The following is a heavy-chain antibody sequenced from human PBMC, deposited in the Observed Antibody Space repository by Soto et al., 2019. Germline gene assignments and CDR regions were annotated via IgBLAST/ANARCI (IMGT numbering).Heavy chain of an antibody. Sequence: QVQLVQSGAEVKKPGSPVKVSCKASGGTFSSYAISWVRQAPGQGLEWMGGIIPIFGTANYAQKFQGRATITAHKCTCTAFSELSALRSAATAVYYLPGLRGNGWGNWFDPWGKGTLVTVSS. V-gene: IGHV1-69*06. CDR2: IIPIFGTA. J-gene: IGHJ5*02. CDR3: PGLRGNGWGNWFDP. D-gene: IGHD2-15*01. CDR1: GGTFSSYA.